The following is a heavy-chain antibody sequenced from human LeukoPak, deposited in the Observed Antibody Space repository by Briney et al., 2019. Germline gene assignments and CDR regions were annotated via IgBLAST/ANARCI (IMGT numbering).Heavy chain of an antibody. CDR2: ISSSSSYI. CDR3: ASPTGGGYSYGYFDY. D-gene: IGHD5-18*01. CDR1: GFTFSSYS. V-gene: IGHV3-21*01. J-gene: IGHJ4*02. Sequence: PGGSLRLSCAASGFTFSSYSMNWVRQAPGKGLEWASSISSSSSYIYYADSVKGRFTISRDNAKNSLYLQMNSLRAEDTAVYYCASPTGGGYSYGYFDYWGQGTLVTVSS.